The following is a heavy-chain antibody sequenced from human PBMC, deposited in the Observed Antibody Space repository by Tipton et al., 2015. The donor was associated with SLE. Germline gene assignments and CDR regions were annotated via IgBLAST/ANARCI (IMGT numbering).Heavy chain of an antibody. CDR1: GFTFRSYS. V-gene: IGHV3-48*01. CDR3: ARGYTYGFDH. Sequence: SLRLSCAASGFTFRSYSMNWVRQAPGKGPEWVSYISNSGYTIHYAESVKGRFTVFRDDAKNSLYLQMNSLRAGDTAVYYCARGYTYGFDHWGQGALVTVSS. CDR2: ISNSGYTI. J-gene: IGHJ4*02. D-gene: IGHD5-18*01.